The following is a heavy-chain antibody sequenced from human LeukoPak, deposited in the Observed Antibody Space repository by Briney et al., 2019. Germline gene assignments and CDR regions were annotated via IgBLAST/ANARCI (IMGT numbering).Heavy chain of an antibody. J-gene: IGHJ3*02. Sequence: GASVKVSCKASGYTFTSYGISWVRQAPGQGLEWMGWISAYNGNTNYAQKLQGRVTMTTDTSTSTAYMELRSLRSDDTAVYYCARVAYQYYDILTGYYTRRMIGAFDIWGQGTMVTVSS. CDR3: ARVAYQYYDILTGYYTRRMIGAFDI. V-gene: IGHV1-18*01. CDR2: ISAYNGNT. D-gene: IGHD3-9*01. CDR1: GYTFTSYG.